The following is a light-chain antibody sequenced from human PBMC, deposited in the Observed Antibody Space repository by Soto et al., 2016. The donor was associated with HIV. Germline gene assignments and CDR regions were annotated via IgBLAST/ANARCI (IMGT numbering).Light chain of an antibody. J-gene: IGLJ3*02. CDR1: SLRNYY. CDR3: NSWDSSTNHVV. Sequence: SSELTQDPAVSVALGQTVRITCQGDSLRNYYASWYQQKPGQAPIFVVDGKNNQPSGIPDRFSGSSSGNTASLTITETQADDEADYYCNSWDSSTNHVVFGGGTKVTVL. V-gene: IGLV3-19*01. CDR2: GKN.